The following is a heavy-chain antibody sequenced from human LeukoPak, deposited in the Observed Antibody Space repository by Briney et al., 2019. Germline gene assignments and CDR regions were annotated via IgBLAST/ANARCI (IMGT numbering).Heavy chain of an antibody. D-gene: IGHD5-12*01. V-gene: IGHV1-69*04. CDR1: GGTFSSYA. Sequence: SVKVSCKASGGTFSSYAISRVRQAPGQGLEWMGRIIPIFGIANYAQKFQGRVTITADKSTSTAYMELSSLRSEDTAVYYCASRYSGYDGEVDYWGQGTLVTVSS. CDR3: ASRYSGYDGEVDY. J-gene: IGHJ4*02. CDR2: IIPIFGIA.